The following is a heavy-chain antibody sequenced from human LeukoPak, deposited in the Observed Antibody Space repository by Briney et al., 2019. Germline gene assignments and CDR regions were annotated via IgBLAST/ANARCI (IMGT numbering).Heavy chain of an antibody. CDR2: INHSGST. CDR3: ARGLIKGIAVAGTG. J-gene: IGHJ4*02. CDR1: GGSFSGYY. D-gene: IGHD6-19*01. V-gene: IGHV4-34*01. Sequence: PSETLSLTCAVYGGSFSGYYWTWIRQSPGKGLEWIGEINHSGSTNYNPSLKSRVTISVDTSKNQLSLKLNSVTAADTAEYYCARGLIKGIAVAGTGWGQGTLVTVSS.